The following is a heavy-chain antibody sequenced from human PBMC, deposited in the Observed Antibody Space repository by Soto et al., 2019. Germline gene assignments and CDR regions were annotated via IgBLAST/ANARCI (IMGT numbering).Heavy chain of an antibody. J-gene: IGHJ4*02. Sequence: SVKVSCKASGGTFSSYRINWVRQAPGQGLEWVGGIVPIYRTADYAQKFQGRVTITADESARTSYMELRSLKSQDTAVYYCARDSGAKLSSSWGQGTLVTVSS. V-gene: IGHV1-69*13. CDR3: ARDSGAKLSSS. CDR1: GGTFSSYR. D-gene: IGHD6-13*01. CDR2: IVPIYRTA.